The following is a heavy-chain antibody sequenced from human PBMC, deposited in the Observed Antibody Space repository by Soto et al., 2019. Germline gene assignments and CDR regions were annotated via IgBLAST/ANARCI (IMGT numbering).Heavy chain of an antibody. J-gene: IGHJ4*02. CDR1: GYSISSGYY. V-gene: IGHV4-38-2*01. Sequence: SETLSLTCAVSGYSISSGYYWGWIRQPPGKGLEWIGSIYHSGSTYYNPSLKSRVTISVDTSKNQFSLKLSSVTAADTAVYYCARCYYDSSGYYGDFDYWGQGTLVTVS. D-gene: IGHD3-22*01. CDR2: IYHSGST. CDR3: ARCYYDSSGYYGDFDY.